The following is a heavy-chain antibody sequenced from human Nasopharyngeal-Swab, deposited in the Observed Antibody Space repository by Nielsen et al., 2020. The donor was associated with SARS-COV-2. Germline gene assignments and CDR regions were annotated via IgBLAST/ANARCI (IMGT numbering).Heavy chain of an antibody. V-gene: IGHV3-23*01. CDR3: AKDLDIVGATSADY. CDR1: GFTFSSYA. D-gene: IGHD1-26*01. Sequence: GESLKISCAASGFTFSSYAMSWVRQAPGKGLEWVSAISVSGGSTYYADSVKGRFTISRDNSKNTLSLQMNSLRAEDTAVYYCAKDLDIVGATSADYWGQGTLVTVSS. J-gene: IGHJ4*02. CDR2: ISVSGGST.